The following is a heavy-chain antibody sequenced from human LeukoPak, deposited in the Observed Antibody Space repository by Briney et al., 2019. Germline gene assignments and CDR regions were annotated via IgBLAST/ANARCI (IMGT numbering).Heavy chain of an antibody. CDR3: AKDRRGGSGEYFDY. Sequence: GGSLRLSCAASGFTFSSYGMHWVCQAPGKGLEWVAVISYDGSNKYYADSVKGRFTISRDNSKNTLYLQMNSLRAEDTAVYYCAKDRRGGSGEYFDYWGQGTLVTVSS. D-gene: IGHD2-15*01. CDR2: ISYDGSNK. V-gene: IGHV3-30*18. J-gene: IGHJ4*02. CDR1: GFTFSSYG.